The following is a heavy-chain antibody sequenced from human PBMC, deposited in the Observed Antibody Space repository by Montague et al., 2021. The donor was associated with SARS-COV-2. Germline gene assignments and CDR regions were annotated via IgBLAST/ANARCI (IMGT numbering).Heavy chain of an antibody. V-gene: IGHV4-39*01. J-gene: IGHJ4*02. CDR1: GDSISSNCYF. D-gene: IGHD4-23*01. Sequence: SETLSLTCTVSGDSISSNCYFWGRHPQPKGKGLVGFGCYSFSASTNHXLTLRSRVSISVDKNKNSMTLKLGSVTAADTAVYYCASPDSGRWYCFDFWGQGTLVTVSS. CDR2: YSFSAST. CDR3: ASPDSGRWYCFDF.